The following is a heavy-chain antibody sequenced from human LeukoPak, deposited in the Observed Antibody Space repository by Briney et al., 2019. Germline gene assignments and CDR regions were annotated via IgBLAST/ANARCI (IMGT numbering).Heavy chain of an antibody. CDR3: ALTAYGSGNYYMDV. CDR2: INSDGSST. J-gene: IGHJ6*03. D-gene: IGHD3-10*01. CDR1: GFTFSSYW. Sequence: GGSLRLSCAASGFTFSSYWMHWVRQAPGKGLVWVSRINSDGSSTNYADSVKGRFTISRDNAKNTLYLQMNSLRAEDTAVYYCALTAYGSGNYYMDVWGKGTTVTISS. V-gene: IGHV3-74*01.